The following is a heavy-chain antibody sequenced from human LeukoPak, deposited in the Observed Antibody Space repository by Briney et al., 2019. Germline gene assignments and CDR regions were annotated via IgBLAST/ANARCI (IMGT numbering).Heavy chain of an antibody. CDR2: MNPNSGGT. CDR3: ARDDHSPYYYDSSGRNWFDP. CDR1: GYTFTGYY. J-gene: IGHJ5*02. D-gene: IGHD3-22*01. Sequence: ASVKVSCKASGYTFTGYYMHWVRQAPGQGLEWMGWMNPNSGGTNYAQKFQGRVTMTRDTSISTAYMELSRLRSDDTAVYYCARDDHSPYYYDSSGRNWFDPWGQGTLVTVSS. V-gene: IGHV1-2*02.